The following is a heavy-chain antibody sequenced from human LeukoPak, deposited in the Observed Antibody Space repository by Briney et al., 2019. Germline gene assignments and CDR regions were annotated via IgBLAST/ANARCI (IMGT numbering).Heavy chain of an antibody. J-gene: IGHJ4*02. CDR3: VRQPRVHTPDF. CDR2: VSPSDSDT. CDR1: GYTFTNFW. V-gene: IGHV5-51*01. Sequence: GESLKISCEGSGYTFTNFWIGWVRQKPGKGLEWMGIVSPSDSDTRYSPSFQGQVTISADKSITTAYLQWSSLKASDTATYYCVRQPRVHTPDFWGQGTLATVSS. D-gene: IGHD1-1*01.